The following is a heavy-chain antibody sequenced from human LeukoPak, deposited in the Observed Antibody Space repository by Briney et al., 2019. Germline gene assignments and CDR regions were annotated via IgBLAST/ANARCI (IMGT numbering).Heavy chain of an antibody. D-gene: IGHD3-22*01. CDR3: ARAGGYYDSSGYQVYYMDV. J-gene: IGHJ6*03. CDR1: GYTFTSYG. CDR2: ISAYNGNT. V-gene: IGHV1-18*01. Sequence: ASVKLSCKASGYTFTSYGISWGRQAPGQGLEWLGCISAYNGNTNYAQKLQGRVTMTTDTSTSTAYMELRSLRSDDTAVYYCARAGGYYDSSGYQVYYMDVWGKGTTVTVSS.